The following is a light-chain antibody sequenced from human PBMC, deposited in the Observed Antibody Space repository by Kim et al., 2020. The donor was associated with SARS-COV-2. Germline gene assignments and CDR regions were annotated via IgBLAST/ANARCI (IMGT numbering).Light chain of an antibody. CDR2: GKN. V-gene: IGLV3-19*01. CDR3: QSRDSSGKVV. Sequence: SSELTQDHAVSVALGQTVSITCQGDSLRHYYVSWYQRRPGQAPILVIYGKNNRPSGIPDRLSGSTSGNTASLTITGAQAEDETDYYCQSRDSSGKVVFGGGTKLTVL. CDR1: SLRHYY. J-gene: IGLJ2*01.